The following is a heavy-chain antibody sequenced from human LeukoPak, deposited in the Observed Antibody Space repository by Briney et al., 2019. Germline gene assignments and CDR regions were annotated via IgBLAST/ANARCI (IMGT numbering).Heavy chain of an antibody. CDR2: IYYSGST. V-gene: IGHV4-59*01. Sequence: SETLSLTCAVSGGSLSSYYWSWIRQPPGKGLEWIGYIYYSGSTNYKPSLKSRVTMSLNTSKNQFSLKLSSVTAADTAIYYCASHSATWYFQDWGQGTPVTVSS. CDR3: ASHSATWYFQD. CDR1: GGSLSSYY. D-gene: IGHD6-13*01. J-gene: IGHJ1*01.